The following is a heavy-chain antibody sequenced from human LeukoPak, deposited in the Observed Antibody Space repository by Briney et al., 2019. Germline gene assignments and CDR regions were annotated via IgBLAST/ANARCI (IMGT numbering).Heavy chain of an antibody. CDR3: AKDMEGSVADYFDY. D-gene: IGHD3-10*01. CDR1: GFTFSSYA. Sequence: GGSLRLSCAASGFTFSSYAMSWVRQAPGKGLEWVSGISGSGGSTYYADSVRGRFTISRDNSKNTLYLQMNNLRADDTAVYYCAKDMEGSVADYFDYWGQGTLVTVSS. CDR2: ISGSGGST. V-gene: IGHV3-23*01. J-gene: IGHJ4*02.